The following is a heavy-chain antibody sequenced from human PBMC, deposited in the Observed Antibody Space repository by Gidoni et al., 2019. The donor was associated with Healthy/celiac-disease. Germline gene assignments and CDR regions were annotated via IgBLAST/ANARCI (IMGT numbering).Heavy chain of an antibody. CDR3: AGVGYDSHVVDAFDI. V-gene: IGHV3-66*01. D-gene: IGHD3-22*01. CDR2: IYSGGST. CDR1: GFTVSSNY. J-gene: IGHJ3*02. Sequence: EVQLVESGGGLVQPGGSLRLSCAASGFTVSSNYMSWVRQAPGQGLEWVSVIYSGGSTYYADSVKGRFTISRDNSKNTLYLQMNSLRAEDTAVYYCAGVGYDSHVVDAFDIWGQGTMVTVSS.